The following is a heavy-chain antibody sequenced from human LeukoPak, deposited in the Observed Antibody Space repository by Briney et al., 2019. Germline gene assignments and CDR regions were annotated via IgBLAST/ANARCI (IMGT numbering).Heavy chain of an antibody. CDR2: ISESGSNT. CDR1: GFTFSIHA. D-gene: IGHD3-22*01. CDR3: AKAYGSNGYYQLPIDF. Sequence: GGSLRLSCAASGFTFSIHAMSWVRQAPGKGLEWVSGISESGSNTYYADSVKGRFTISRDNSRNTLYLQLNNLRAEDTAVYYCAKAYGSNGYYQLPIDFWGQGTLVTVSS. V-gene: IGHV3-23*01. J-gene: IGHJ4*02.